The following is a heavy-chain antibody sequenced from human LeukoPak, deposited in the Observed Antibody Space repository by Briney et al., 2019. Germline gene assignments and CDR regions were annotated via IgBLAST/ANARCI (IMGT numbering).Heavy chain of an antibody. CDR3: ARESYYYDSSGYYGPYYFDY. CDR1: GGSISSSSYY. J-gene: IGHJ4*02. CDR2: IYHSGST. Sequence: SETLSLTCTVSGGSISSSSYYWGWIRQPPGKGLEWIGSIYHSGSTYYNPSLKSRVTIAVETSKNQFSLKLSSVTAADKAVYYCARESYYYDSSGYYGPYYFDYWGQGTLVTVSS. D-gene: IGHD3-22*01. V-gene: IGHV4-39*07.